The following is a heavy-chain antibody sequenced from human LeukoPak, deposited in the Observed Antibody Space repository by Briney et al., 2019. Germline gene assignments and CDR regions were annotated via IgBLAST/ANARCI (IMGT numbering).Heavy chain of an antibody. J-gene: IGHJ4*02. CDR3: ARHLGYCSSTSCYNYYFDY. V-gene: IGHV4-34*01. Sequence: PSETLSLTCAVYGGSFSGYYWSWIRQPPGKGLEWIGKINHSGSTNYNPSLKSRVTISVDASKNQFSLKLSSVTAADTAVYYCARHLGYCSSTSCYNYYFDYWGQGTLVTVSS. CDR1: GGSFSGYY. CDR2: INHSGST. D-gene: IGHD2-2*02.